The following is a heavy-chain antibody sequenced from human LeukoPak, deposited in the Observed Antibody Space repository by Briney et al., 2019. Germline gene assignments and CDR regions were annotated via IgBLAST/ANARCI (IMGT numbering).Heavy chain of an antibody. V-gene: IGHV3-49*03. J-gene: IGHJ4*02. D-gene: IGHD6-19*01. CDR3: TRDPKGLSLSGWSDY. CDR2: IRSKAYGGTT. CDR1: GFTFGDYA. Sequence: PGGSLRLSCTASGFTFGDYAMSWFRQAPGKGLEWVGFIRSKAYGGTTEYAASVKGRFTISRDDSKSIAYLQMNSLKTEDTAVYYCTRDPKGLSLSGWSDYWGQGTLVTVSS.